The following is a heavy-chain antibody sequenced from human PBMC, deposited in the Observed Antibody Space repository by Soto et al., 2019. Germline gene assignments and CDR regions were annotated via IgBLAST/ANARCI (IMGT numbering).Heavy chain of an antibody. CDR2: INPNSGGT. J-gene: IGHJ3*01. CDR1: GYTFTGYY. D-gene: IGHD3-3*02. Sequence: ASVKVSCKASGYTFTGYYMHWVRQAPGQGLEWMGWINPNSGGTNYAQKFQGRVTMTTDTSTNTGYMEMRSLTSDDTAVYYCARDIFGHVDAFDLWGQGTMVTVSS. CDR3: ARDIFGHVDAFDL. V-gene: IGHV1-2*02.